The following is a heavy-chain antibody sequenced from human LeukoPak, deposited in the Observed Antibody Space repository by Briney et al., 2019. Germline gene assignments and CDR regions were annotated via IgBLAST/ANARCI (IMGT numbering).Heavy chain of an antibody. CDR1: GGSISSGGYS. J-gene: IGHJ5*02. Sequence: SQTLSLTCAVSGGSISSGGYSWSWIRQPPGKGLEWIGYIYYSGSTNYNPSLKSRVTISVDTSKNQFSLKLSSVTAADTAVYYCARHSSSSGWSSESWFDPWGQGTLVTVSS. D-gene: IGHD6-19*01. V-gene: IGHV4-30-4*07. CDR3: ARHSSSSGWSSESWFDP. CDR2: IYYSGST.